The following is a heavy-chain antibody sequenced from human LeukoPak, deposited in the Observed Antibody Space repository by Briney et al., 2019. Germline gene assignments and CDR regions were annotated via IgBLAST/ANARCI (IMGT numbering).Heavy chain of an antibody. CDR2: IKQDGSEK. J-gene: IGHJ4*02. CDR1: GFTFSSYW. V-gene: IGHV3-7*01. CDR3: AREYRRQWLVRGYFDY. Sequence: GGSLRLSCAASGFTFSSYWMSWVRQAPGKGLEWVASIKQDGSEKYYVDSVKGRFTISRDNAKNSLYLQMNSLRAEDTAVYYCAREYRRQWLVRGYFDYWGQGTLVTVSS. D-gene: IGHD6-19*01.